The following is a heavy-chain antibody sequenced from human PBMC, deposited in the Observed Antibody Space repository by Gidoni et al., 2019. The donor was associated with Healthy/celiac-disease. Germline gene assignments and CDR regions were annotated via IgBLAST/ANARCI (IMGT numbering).Heavy chain of an antibody. V-gene: IGHV4-59*01. D-gene: IGHD2-8*01. CDR2: IYYSGST. CDR1: GGSISSYY. J-gene: IGHJ4*02. Sequence: QVQLQESGPGLVKPSETLSLTCTVSGGSISSYYWSWIRQPPGKGLEWIGYIYYSGSTNYNPSLKSRVTISVDTSKNQFSLKLSSVTAADTAVYYCARVGRYCTNGVCHHFADYWGQGTLVTVSS. CDR3: ARVGRYCTNGVCHHFADY.